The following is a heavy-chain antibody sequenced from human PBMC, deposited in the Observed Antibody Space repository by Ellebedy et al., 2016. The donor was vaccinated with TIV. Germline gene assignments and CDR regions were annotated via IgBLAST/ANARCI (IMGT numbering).Heavy chain of an antibody. D-gene: IGHD6-13*01. V-gene: IGHV4-59*01. CDR3: ARVVWQQPVSYAFDI. CDR1: GGSISPYY. J-gene: IGHJ3*02. Sequence: MPSETLSLTCTVSGGSISPYYWSWIRQPPGKGLEWIGYISYRGSTNYNPSLKSRVTISVDTSKNQFSLRLSSVTAADTAVYYCARVVWQQPVSYAFDIWGQGTMVTVSS. CDR2: ISYRGST.